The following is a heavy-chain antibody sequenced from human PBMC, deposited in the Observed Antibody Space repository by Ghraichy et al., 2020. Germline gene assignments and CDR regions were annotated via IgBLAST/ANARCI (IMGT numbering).Heavy chain of an antibody. D-gene: IGHD6-19*01. CDR2: ISGSGGST. J-gene: IGHJ4*02. Sequence: GEALNISCAASGFTFSSYAMSWVRQAPGKGLEWVSAISGSGGSTYYADSVKGRFTISRDNSKNTLYLQMNSLRAEDTAVYYCAKDGEQWLARPLRILEYFDYWGQGTLVTVSS. CDR1: GFTFSSYA. CDR3: AKDGEQWLARPLRILEYFDY. V-gene: IGHV3-23*01.